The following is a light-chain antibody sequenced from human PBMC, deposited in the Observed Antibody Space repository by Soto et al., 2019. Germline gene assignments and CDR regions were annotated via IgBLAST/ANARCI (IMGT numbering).Light chain of an antibody. V-gene: IGKV3-15*01. CDR3: QQYDNWPPWT. CDR1: QSVSYN. Sequence: EIVMTQSPATLSVSPGERATLSCRASQSVSYNLAWYQQKPGQAPRLLISGAFTRAFGIPARFSGSGSGTEFTLTISGLQSEDFAVYFCQQYDNWPPWTFGQGTKVEVK. CDR2: GAF. J-gene: IGKJ1*01.